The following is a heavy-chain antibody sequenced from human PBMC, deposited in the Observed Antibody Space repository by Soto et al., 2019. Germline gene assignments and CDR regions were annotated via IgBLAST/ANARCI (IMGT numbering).Heavy chain of an antibody. CDR3: ARTIEARALYGMDV. CDR2: IYPGDSDT. V-gene: IGHV5-51*01. D-gene: IGHD6-6*01. J-gene: IGHJ6*02. CDR1: GNSFTSYW. Sequence: XESLKVSWKCSGNSFTSYWIGWVLQMPGKGLEWMGIIYPGDSDTRYSPSFQGQVTISADKSISTAYLQWSSLKASDTAMYYCARTIEARALYGMDVWGQGTTVTVSS.